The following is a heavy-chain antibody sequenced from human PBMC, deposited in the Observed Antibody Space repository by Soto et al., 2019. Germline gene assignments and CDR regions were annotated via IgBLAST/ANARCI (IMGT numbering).Heavy chain of an antibody. CDR1: GGSISSGGYY. V-gene: IGHV4-31*03. CDR2: IYYSGST. J-gene: IGHJ4*02. Sequence: SDTLFLTCTVSGGSISSGGYYWSWIRQHPGKGLEWIGYIYYSGSTYYNPSLKSRVTISVDTSKNQFSLKLSSVTAADTAVYYCARHKNDILTGYVVDYWGQGTLVTVSS. D-gene: IGHD3-9*01. CDR3: ARHKNDILTGYVVDY.